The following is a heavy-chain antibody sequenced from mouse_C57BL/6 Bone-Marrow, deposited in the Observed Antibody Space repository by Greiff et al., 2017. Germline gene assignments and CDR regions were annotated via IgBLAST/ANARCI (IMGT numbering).Heavy chain of an antibody. CDR3: ARDPAWFAY. J-gene: IGHJ3*01. Sequence: QVQLQQPGAELVRPGTSVKLSCKASCYPFPSFLDAWVKQRPGQGLEWIGVIEPSDSYTNYNQKFKGKATLTVDTSSSTAYMQLSSLTSEDSAVYYCARDPAWFAYWGQGTLVTVSA. V-gene: IGHV1-59*01. CDR2: IEPSDSYT. CDR1: CYPFPSFL.